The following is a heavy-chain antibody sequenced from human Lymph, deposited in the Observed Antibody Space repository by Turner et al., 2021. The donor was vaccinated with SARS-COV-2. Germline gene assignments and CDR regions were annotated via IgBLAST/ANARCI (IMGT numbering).Heavy chain of an antibody. Sequence: EVQLVESGGGVVRPGGSLRLSCAASGFTFDDYGMNWVRQAPGRGLEWVSNINWNGVSTGYADSVKGRFTISRDNAKNSLYLQVNSLRAEDTALDHCARGTGAADYWGQGTLVTVSS. CDR2: INWNGVST. D-gene: IGHD7-27*01. CDR3: ARGTGAADY. J-gene: IGHJ4*02. CDR1: GFTFDDYG. V-gene: IGHV3-20*01.